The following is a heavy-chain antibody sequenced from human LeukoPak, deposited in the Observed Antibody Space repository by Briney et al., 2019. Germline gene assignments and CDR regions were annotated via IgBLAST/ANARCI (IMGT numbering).Heavy chain of an antibody. D-gene: IGHD3-10*01. V-gene: IGHV4-61*02. Sequence: KSSETLSLTCTVSGGSISSGTCYWSWIRQPPGKGLEWIGRMYINGSTNYNPSLKSRVTISVDTSRNQFSLKLNSVTAADTAVYSCAKSNGSSLVDIWGQGTMVTASS. CDR2: MYINGST. CDR1: GGSISSGTCY. CDR3: AKSNGSSLVDI. J-gene: IGHJ3*02.